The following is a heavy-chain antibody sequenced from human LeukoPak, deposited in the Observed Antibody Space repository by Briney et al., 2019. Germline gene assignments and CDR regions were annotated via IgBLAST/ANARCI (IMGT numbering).Heavy chain of an antibody. CDR3: ARDYKYPIDN. D-gene: IGHD5-24*01. CDR2: IGIDSGNT. V-gene: IGHV3-48*01. Sequence: GGSLRLSCAASGFTFSDYSMNWVRQAPGKGLEWISYIGIDSGNTNYADSVKGRFTISGDKAKNSLYLQMNSLRVEDTAVYYCARDYKYPIDNWGQGTLVTVYS. CDR1: GFTFSDYS. J-gene: IGHJ4*02.